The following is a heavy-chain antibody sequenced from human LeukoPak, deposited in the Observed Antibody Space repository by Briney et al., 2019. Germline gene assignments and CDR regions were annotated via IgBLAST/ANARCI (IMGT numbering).Heavy chain of an antibody. Sequence: PGGSLRLSCVASGFAFTNAWMSWVRQAPGKGLEWVGHIKSKTLGGTTDYAAPVKGRFTISRDESKNTLYLQMNSLKTEDTAVYYCTTVALAYGDYSFDYWGQGTLVTVSS. CDR1: GFAFTNAW. J-gene: IGHJ4*02. CDR2: IKSKTLGGTT. CDR3: TTVALAYGDYSFDY. D-gene: IGHD4-17*01. V-gene: IGHV3-15*01.